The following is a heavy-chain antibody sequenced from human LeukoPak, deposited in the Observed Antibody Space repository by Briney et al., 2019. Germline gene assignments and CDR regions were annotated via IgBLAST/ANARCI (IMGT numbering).Heavy chain of an antibody. CDR2: INPSGGST. V-gene: IGHV1-46*01. Sequence: GASVKVSCKASGYTFTSYYMHCVRQAPGQGVEWMGIINPSGGSTSYAQKFQGRVTMTRDTSTSTVYMELSSLRSEDTAVYYCAMKWDDSSGYYHLDYWGQRTLVTVSS. CDR3: AMKWDDSSGYYHLDY. CDR1: GYTFTSYY. J-gene: IGHJ4*02. D-gene: IGHD3-22*01.